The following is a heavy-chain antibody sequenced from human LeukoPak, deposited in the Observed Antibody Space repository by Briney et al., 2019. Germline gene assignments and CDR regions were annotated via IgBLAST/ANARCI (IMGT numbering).Heavy chain of an antibody. CDR3: TTDRSGMSAAAILFGNYYYGMDV. V-gene: IGHV3-30*04. J-gene: IGHJ6*02. D-gene: IGHD6-13*01. CDR1: GFTFSDYA. CDR2: LSYDGNTR. Sequence: PGGSLRLSCAASGFTFSDYAMYWVRHAPGKGLEWVSVLSYDGNTRFDADSVKGRFTISRDNSKNTLYLQMNSLKTEDTAVYYCTTDRSGMSAAAILFGNYYYGMDVWGQGTTVTVSS.